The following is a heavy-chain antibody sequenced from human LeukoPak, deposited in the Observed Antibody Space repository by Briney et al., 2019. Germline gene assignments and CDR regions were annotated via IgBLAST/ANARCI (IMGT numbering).Heavy chain of an antibody. Sequence: ASVKVSCKASGYTFTGYYMHWVRQTPGQGLERMGWINPNSGSTNYAQKFQGRVTMTRNTSISTAYMELSRLRSDDTAVYYCARARIAARPWFDPWGQGTLVTVSS. CDR1: GYTFTGYY. D-gene: IGHD6-6*01. J-gene: IGHJ5*02. CDR3: ARARIAARPWFDP. CDR2: INPNSGST. V-gene: IGHV1-2*02.